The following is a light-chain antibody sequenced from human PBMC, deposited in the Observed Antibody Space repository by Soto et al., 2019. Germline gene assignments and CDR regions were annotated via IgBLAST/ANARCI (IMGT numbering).Light chain of an antibody. Sequence: EIGLTQSPATLALSPEERAILCCRASQTVSSKFAWYQHKPGQAPRLLIYDTSNRATGIPARFSGSESRTDLTLTISSLEPEDFAVYFCQQRKSCPRTFGQGTKVDIK. CDR3: QQRKSCPRT. V-gene: IGKV3-11*01. J-gene: IGKJ1*01. CDR2: DTS. CDR1: QTVSSK.